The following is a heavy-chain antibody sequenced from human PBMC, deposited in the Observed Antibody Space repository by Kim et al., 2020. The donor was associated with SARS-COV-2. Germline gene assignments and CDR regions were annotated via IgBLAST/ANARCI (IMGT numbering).Heavy chain of an antibody. V-gene: IGHV3-74*01. CDR2: VKSDEITT. Sequence: GGSLRLSCAASGITFSNYWMHWVRQAPGKGLVWVSLVKSDEITTTYADSAKGRFTISRDNGKNTLYLQMNSLRDDDTAVYYCATGKISAYEYWGQGTLVT. D-gene: IGHD3-16*01. CDR1: GITFSNYW. CDR3: ATGKISAYEY. J-gene: IGHJ4*02.